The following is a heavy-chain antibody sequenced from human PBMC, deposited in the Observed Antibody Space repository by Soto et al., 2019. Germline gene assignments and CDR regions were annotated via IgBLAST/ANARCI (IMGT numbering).Heavy chain of an antibody. J-gene: IGHJ4*02. D-gene: IGHD3-3*01. CDR1: GYTFTSYG. CDR2: ISAYNGNT. CDR3: AREGTYYDFWSGSLVPNYFAY. Sequence: ASVKVSCKASGYTFTSYGISWVRQAPGQGLEWMGWISAYNGNTNYAQKLQGRVTMTTDTSTSTAYMELRSLRSDDTAVYYCAREGTYYDFWSGSLVPNYFAYSAQRTLVPVSS. V-gene: IGHV1-18*01.